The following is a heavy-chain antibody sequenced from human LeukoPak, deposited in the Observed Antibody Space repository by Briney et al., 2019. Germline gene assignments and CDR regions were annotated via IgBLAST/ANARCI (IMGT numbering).Heavy chain of an antibody. CDR3: ARDAGIVVVVAATLDY. CDR1: EFTSSTYA. V-gene: IGHV3-23*01. CDR2: IASGGGKT. D-gene: IGHD2-15*01. J-gene: IGHJ4*02. Sequence: GGSLRLSCAASEFTSSTYAMSWVRQAPGKGLEWVSAIASGGGKTYYADSVKGRFTISRDNSKSTLYLQMNSLRAEDTAVYYCARDAGIVVVVAATLDYWGQGTLVTVSS.